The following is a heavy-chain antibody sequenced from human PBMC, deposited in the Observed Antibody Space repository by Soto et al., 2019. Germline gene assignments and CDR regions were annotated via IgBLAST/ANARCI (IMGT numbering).Heavy chain of an antibody. V-gene: IGHV4-59*08. D-gene: IGHD2-15*01. CDR3: ARTSIPYCSGGSCYSSAYYLDY. CDR1: GGSINSYY. CDR2: IYYSGST. J-gene: IGHJ4*02. Sequence: PSETLSLTCTVSGGSINSYYWSWIRQPPGKGLEWIGYIYYSGSTNYNPSLKSRVTISVDTSKNQFSLKLSSVTAADTAVYYCARTSIPYCSGGSCYSSAYYLDYWGQGTLVTDSS.